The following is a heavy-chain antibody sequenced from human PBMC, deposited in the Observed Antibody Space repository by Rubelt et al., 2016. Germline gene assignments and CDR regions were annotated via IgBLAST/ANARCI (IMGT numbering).Heavy chain of an antibody. J-gene: IGHJ4*02. Sequence: QVQLQESGPGLVKPSETLSLTCTVSGASISSYYWTWIRQPPGKGLEWIGEINHSGSTSYNPSLNSRVTISADASKNQFSLKLSSVTAADTAVYYCARGLFPGIAGLCCWGQGTLVTVSS. V-gene: IGHV4-59*12. CDR2: INHSGST. D-gene: IGHD6-13*01. CDR1: GASISSYY. CDR3: ARGLFPGIAGLCC.